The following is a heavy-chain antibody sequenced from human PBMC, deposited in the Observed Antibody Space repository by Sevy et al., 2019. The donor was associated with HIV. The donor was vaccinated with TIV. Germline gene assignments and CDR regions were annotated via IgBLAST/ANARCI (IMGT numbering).Heavy chain of an antibody. V-gene: IGHV6-1*01. CDR3: ARDNTWFGEFYYYYGMDV. J-gene: IGHJ6*02. D-gene: IGHD3-10*01. Sequence: SQTLSLTCAISGDSVSSNSAAWNWIRQSPSRGLEWLGRTYYRSKWYNDYAVSVNSRITINPDTSKNQFSLQQNSVTPEDAAVYYCARDNTWFGEFYYYYGMDVWGQGTTVTVSS. CDR2: TYYRSKWYN. CDR1: GDSVSSNSAA.